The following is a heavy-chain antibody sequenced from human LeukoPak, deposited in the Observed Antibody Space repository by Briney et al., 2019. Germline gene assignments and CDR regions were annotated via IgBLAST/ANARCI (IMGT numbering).Heavy chain of an antibody. V-gene: IGHV4-30-4*01. Sequence: PSETLSLTCTVSDGSISSGDYYWSWIRQPPGKGLEWIGYIYYSGSTYYNPSLKSRVTISVDTSKNQFSLKLSSVTAADTAVYYCARDSYDSSGYFDAFDIWGQGTMVTVSS. CDR3: ARDSYDSSGYFDAFDI. J-gene: IGHJ3*02. CDR1: DGSISSGDYY. D-gene: IGHD3-22*01. CDR2: IYYSGST.